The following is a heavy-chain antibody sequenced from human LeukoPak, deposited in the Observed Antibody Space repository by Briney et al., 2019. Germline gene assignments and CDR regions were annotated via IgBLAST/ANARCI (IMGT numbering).Heavy chain of an antibody. V-gene: IGHV4-4*07. D-gene: IGHD5-24*01. CDR2: IYTIGGT. CDR1: GDSISTHY. J-gene: IGHJ4*02. CDR3: ARGDGYNSGSFDY. Sequence: SETLSLACIVSGDSISTHYWSWIRQPAGKGLEWIGRIYTIGGTDYIPSLRSQVTISVDTSKNQFSLKLNSVTAADTAIYYCARGDGYNSGSFDYWGPGTLVTVSS.